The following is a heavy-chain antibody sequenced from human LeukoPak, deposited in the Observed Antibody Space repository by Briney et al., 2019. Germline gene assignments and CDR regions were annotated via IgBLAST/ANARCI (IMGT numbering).Heavy chain of an antibody. CDR2: INPNSGGT. J-gene: IGHJ4*02. CDR3: ASGSSWYQRGFDY. D-gene: IGHD6-13*01. Sequence: ASVKVSCKASGYTFTGYYMHWVRQAPGQGLEWMGWINPNSGGTNYAQKFQGRVTMTRDTSTSTVYMELSSLRSEDTAVYYCASGSSWYQRGFDYWGQGTLVTVSS. CDR1: GYTFTGYY. V-gene: IGHV1-2*02.